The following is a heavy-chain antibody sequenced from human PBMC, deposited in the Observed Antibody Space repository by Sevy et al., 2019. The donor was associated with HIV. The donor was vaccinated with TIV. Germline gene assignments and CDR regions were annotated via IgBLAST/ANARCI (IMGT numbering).Heavy chain of an antibody. Sequence: TENLSLTCAVYGGSFSGYYWSWIRQPPGKGLEWIGEINHSGSTNYNPSLKSRVTISVDTSKNQFSLKLSSVTAADTAVYYCARGRSLRWFREFNAFDIWGQGTMVNVSS. CDR2: INHSGST. CDR3: ARGRSLRWFREFNAFDI. J-gene: IGHJ3*02. V-gene: IGHV4-34*01. CDR1: GGSFSGYY. D-gene: IGHD3-10*01.